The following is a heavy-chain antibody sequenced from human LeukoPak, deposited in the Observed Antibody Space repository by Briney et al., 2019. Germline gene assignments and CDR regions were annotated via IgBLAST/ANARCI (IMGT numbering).Heavy chain of an antibody. V-gene: IGHV3-15*01. CDR3: TTRRQDGW. CDR2: IKSKSDGGTI. CDR1: GFTFSDAW. D-gene: IGHD2-15*01. Sequence: GGSLRLSCVGSGFTFSDAWMSWVRQAPGKGLVWVGRIKSKSDGGTIDYAAPVKGRFTISRDDSGNTLYLQMNSLKTEDTAVYYCTTRRQDGWWGQGTLVTVS. J-gene: IGHJ4*02.